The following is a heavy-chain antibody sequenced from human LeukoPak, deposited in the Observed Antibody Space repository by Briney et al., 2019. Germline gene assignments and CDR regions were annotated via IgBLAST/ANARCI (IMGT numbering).Heavy chain of an antibody. V-gene: IGHV3-48*03. D-gene: IGHD3-10*01. CDR2: ISSSGSTI. J-gene: IGHJ3*01. CDR1: GFTFSSYE. CDR3: ARQHVLLRFGELWPHAFGF. Sequence: GGSLRLSCAASGFTFSSYEMNWVRQAPGKGLEWVSYISSSGSTIYYADSVKGRFTISRDNAKNSLYLQMNSLRAEDTAAYYCARQHVLLRFGELWPHAFGFWGQGTMVTVSS.